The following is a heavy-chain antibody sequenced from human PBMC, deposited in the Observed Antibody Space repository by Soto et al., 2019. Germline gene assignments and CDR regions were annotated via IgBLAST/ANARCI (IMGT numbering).Heavy chain of an antibody. CDR1: GFTFSSYS. D-gene: IGHD4-17*01. J-gene: IGHJ3*02. CDR3: ARANGDARHDAFDI. Sequence: GGSLRLSCAASGFTFSSYSMNWVRQAPGKGLEWVSSISSSSSYIYYADSVKGRFTISRDNAKNTLYLQMNSLRAEDTAVYYCARANGDARHDAFDIWGQGTMVTVSS. V-gene: IGHV3-21*01. CDR2: ISSSSSYI.